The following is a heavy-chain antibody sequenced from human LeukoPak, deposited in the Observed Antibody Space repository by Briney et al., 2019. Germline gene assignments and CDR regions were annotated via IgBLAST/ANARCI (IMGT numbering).Heavy chain of an antibody. CDR3: ASRYDFWSGSDAFDY. V-gene: IGHV5-51*01. CDR2: IYPGDSDT. D-gene: IGHD3-3*01. Sequence: GESLKISCKGCGYSFTSYWIGWVRQMPGKGLEWMGIIYPGDSDTRYSPSFQGQVTISADKSISTAYLQWSSLKASDTAMYYCASRYDFWSGSDAFDYWGQGTLVTVSS. J-gene: IGHJ4*02. CDR1: GYSFTSYW.